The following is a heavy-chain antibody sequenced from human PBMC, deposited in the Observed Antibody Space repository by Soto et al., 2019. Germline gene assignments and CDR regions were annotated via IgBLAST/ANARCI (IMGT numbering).Heavy chain of an antibody. V-gene: IGHV4-4*07. CDR2: ISSRGST. CDR1: GGCISNYY. D-gene: IGHD3-3*01. Sequence: PXGTLSLTCTVSGGCISNYYWSCIRQTAGKGLEWIGRISSRGSTNYNPSLKSRVTMSIDTPEKQFSLNLRSVTAADTAVYYCARDDTILTRAMDVWAQGTTVTVSS. J-gene: IGHJ6*02. CDR3: ARDDTILTRAMDV.